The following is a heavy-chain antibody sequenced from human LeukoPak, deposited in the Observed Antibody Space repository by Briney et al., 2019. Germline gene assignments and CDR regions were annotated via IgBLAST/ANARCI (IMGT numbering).Heavy chain of an antibody. CDR3: ARVSSGITGTNYYHYYMDV. CDR2: IWYDGSNK. J-gene: IGHJ6*03. CDR1: GFTFSSYG. D-gene: IGHD1-7*01. Sequence: GRSLRLSCAASGFTFSSYGMHWVRQAPGKGLEWVAVIWYDGSNKYYADSVKGRFTISRDNSKNTLYLQMNSLRAEDTAVYYCARVSSGITGTNYYHYYMDVWGKGTTVTVSS. V-gene: IGHV3-33*01.